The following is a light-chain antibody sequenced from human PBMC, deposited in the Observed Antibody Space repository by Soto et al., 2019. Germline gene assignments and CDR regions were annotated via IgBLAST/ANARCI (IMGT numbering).Light chain of an antibody. CDR2: KAS. J-gene: IGKJ1*01. CDR1: QSISSW. V-gene: IGKV1-5*03. Sequence: DIQMTQSPSTLSASVGDRVTITCRASQSISSWLAWYQQKPGKAPKLLIYKASSLESGVPSRFSGSGSGTEFTLTISSLQPDDFSTYYCQHYNSYSWTFGQGTNVDIK. CDR3: QHYNSYSWT.